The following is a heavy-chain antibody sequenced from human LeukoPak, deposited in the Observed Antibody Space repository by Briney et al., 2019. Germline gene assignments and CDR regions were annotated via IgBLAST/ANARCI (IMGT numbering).Heavy chain of an antibody. CDR3: ARLSNTGSFDFDY. CDR2: IYYRGSI. J-gene: IGHJ4*02. V-gene: IGHV4-39*01. CDR1: GGSISSNRHY. D-gene: IGHD1-26*01. Sequence: PSETLSLTCTVSGGSISSNRHYWGWIRQPPGTGLEWIGNIYYRGSIAYNPSLSSRVTMSIDTSKNQFSLRLSSVTAADTAVFYCARLSNTGSFDFDYWGQGTLVTVSS.